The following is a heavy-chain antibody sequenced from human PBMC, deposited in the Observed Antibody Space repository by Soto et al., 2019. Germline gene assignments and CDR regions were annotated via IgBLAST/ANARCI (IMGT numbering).Heavy chain of an antibody. V-gene: IGHV4-59*13. CDR3: ARAKSFEFHNWFDP. CDR2: IYYTGNT. CDR1: GGSISTYY. Sequence: SETLSLTCTVTGGSISTYYWSWIRQPPGKGLEWIGHIYYTGNTNYNPSLKSRVTISVDTSTNRFSPRLRSVSAADTAVYYCARAKSFEFHNWFDPWGQGPLVTVSS. J-gene: IGHJ5*02. D-gene: IGHD3-10*01.